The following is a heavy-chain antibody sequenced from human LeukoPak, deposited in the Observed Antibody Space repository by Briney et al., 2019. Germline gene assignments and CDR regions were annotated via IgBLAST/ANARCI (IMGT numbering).Heavy chain of an antibody. V-gene: IGHV3-13*01. Sequence: GGSLRLSCAASGFTLSSYDFHWVRQATGKALGWVSVIRTGLETYYRDSVKGRFTISRENAKNSLYLQMSSLSAGDTAMYYCARERPGAGGYDYWGQGTLVTVSS. J-gene: IGHJ4*02. D-gene: IGHD3-10*01. CDR3: ARERPGAGGYDY. CDR1: GFTLSSYD. CDR2: IRTGLET.